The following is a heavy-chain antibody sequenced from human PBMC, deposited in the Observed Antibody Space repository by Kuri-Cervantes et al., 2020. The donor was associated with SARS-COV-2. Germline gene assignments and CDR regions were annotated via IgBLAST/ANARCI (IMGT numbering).Heavy chain of an antibody. CDR3: ARSKSWRWFDP. V-gene: IGHV4-38-2*01. CDR1: GFPFSSYF. CDR2: IYYSGST. Sequence: ESLKISCAASGFPFSSYFMHWVRQAPGKGLEWIGSIYYSGSTYYNPSLKSRVTISVDTSKNQFSLKLSSVTAADTAVYYCARSKSWRWFDPWGQGTLVTVSS. J-gene: IGHJ5*02. D-gene: IGHD3-3*01.